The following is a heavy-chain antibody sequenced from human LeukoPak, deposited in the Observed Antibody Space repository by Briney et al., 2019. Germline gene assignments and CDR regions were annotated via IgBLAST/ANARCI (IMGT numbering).Heavy chain of an antibody. CDR2: INHSGST. D-gene: IGHD6-13*01. J-gene: IGHJ4*02. CDR3: ARRRGIAAAGLDY. CDR1: GGSFSGYY. V-gene: IGHV4-34*01. Sequence: PSETLSLTCAVYGGSFSGYYWSWIRQPPGKGLEWIGEINHSGSTNYNPSLKSRVTISVDTSKNQFSLKLSSVTAADTAVYYCARRRGIAAAGLDYWGQGTLVTVSS.